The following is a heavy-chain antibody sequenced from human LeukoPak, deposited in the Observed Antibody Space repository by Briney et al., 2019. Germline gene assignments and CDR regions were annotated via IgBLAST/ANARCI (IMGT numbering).Heavy chain of an antibody. V-gene: IGHV4-34*01. Sequence: SETLSLTCAVYGGSFSGYYWSWIRQPPGKGLEWIGEINHSGSTNYNPSPKSRSTISVNTSKNQFSLKLSFVTPAGTAGYYCASTTAGLAYNWFDPWGKGTLVTVSS. CDR2: INHSGST. CDR3: ASTTAGLAYNWFDP. D-gene: IGHD1-26*01. CDR1: GGSFSGYY. J-gene: IGHJ5*02.